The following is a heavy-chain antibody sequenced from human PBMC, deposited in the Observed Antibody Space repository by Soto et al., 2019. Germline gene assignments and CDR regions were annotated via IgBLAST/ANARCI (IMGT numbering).Heavy chain of an antibody. CDR2: VIPRFGTT. CDR1: GVTFTSYS. CDR3: ARARTVAVSGRTGGYYYYAMDL. Sequence: QVQLEQSGAEVKRPGSSVKVSCRASGVTFTSYSINWVRRAPGQGPEWMGAVIPRFGTTTYAQRFEGRVTVIADASTSTVFMEMSGLRYEDTAVYFCARARTVAVSGRTGGYYYYAMDLWGQGTAVTVSS. D-gene: IGHD6-19*01. V-gene: IGHV1-69*01. J-gene: IGHJ6*02.